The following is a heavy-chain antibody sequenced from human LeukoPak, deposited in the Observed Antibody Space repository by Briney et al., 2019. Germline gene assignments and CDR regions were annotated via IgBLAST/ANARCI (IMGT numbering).Heavy chain of an antibody. D-gene: IGHD2-15*01. V-gene: IGHV1-24*01. CDR2: FDPEDGET. CDR1: GYXLTELS. CDR3: ARKYCSGGRCSHYYYYYGMDV. J-gene: IGHJ6*02. Sequence: ASVKVSCKVSGYXLTELSMHWVRQAPGKGHEWMGGFDPEDGETIYAQKFQGRVTMTEDTSTDTAYMELSSLRSEDTAVYYCARKYCSGGRCSHYYYYYGMDVWGQGTTVTVSS.